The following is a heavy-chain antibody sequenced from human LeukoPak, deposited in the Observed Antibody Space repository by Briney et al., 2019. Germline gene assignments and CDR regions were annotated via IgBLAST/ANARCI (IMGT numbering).Heavy chain of an antibody. CDR1: GGSISSYY. D-gene: IGHD6-19*01. CDR2: IYYSGST. V-gene: IGHV4-59*12. J-gene: IGHJ4*02. Sequence: SETLSLTCTVSGGSISSYYWSWIRQPPGKGLEWIGYIYYSGSTNYNPSLKSRVTISVDTSKNQFSLNLTSVTAADTAVYYCASGGMAGRWPLNYWGRGTLVTVSS. CDR3: ASGGMAGRWPLNY.